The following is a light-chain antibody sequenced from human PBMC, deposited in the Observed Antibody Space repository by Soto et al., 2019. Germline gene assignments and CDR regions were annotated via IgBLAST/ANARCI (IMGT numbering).Light chain of an antibody. CDR3: AAWDDSLISVA. CDR2: NDD. V-gene: IGLV1-47*02. CDR1: TINIRNNF. Sequence: QSVLTQPPSASGTPGQRVTISCSGSTINIRNNFVYWYQRLPGTAPKLLIYNDDQRPSGVPDRFSGSKSGTSASLAISGLRAEDEAEYYCAAWDDSLISVAFGGGTKLTVL. J-gene: IGLJ2*01.